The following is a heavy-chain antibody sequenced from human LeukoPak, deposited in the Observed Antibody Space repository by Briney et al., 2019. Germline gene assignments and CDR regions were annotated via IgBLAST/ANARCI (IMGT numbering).Heavy chain of an antibody. CDR1: GFTFDDFA. D-gene: IGHD6-19*01. Sequence: PGGSLRLSCAASGFTFDDFAMHWVRQAPGEGLEWVSLISGDGASTYYADSVKGRFTISRDNSKNSLYLQMNSLRTEDTALYYCAKVGKRSSGWYFIDYWGQGTLVTVSS. CDR3: AKVGKRSSGWYFIDY. V-gene: IGHV3-43*02. J-gene: IGHJ4*02. CDR2: ISGDGAST.